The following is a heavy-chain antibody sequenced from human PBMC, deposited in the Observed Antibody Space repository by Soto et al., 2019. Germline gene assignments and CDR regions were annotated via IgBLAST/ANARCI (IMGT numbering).Heavy chain of an antibody. Sequence: QVQLVQSGAEVKKPGASVKVSCKASGYTFTSYGISWVRQAPGQGLEWMGWISAYNGNTNYAQKLQGRVTMTTDTSTSPAYMELRSLRSDDTAVYYCAGGTPWFGELDRVFWFDPWGQGTLVTVSS. CDR1: GYTFTSYG. CDR2: ISAYNGNT. J-gene: IGHJ5*02. V-gene: IGHV1-18*01. CDR3: AGGTPWFGELDRVFWFDP. D-gene: IGHD3-10*01.